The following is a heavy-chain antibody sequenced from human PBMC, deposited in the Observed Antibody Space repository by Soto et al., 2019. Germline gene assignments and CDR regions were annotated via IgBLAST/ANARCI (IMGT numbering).Heavy chain of an antibody. Sequence: EVPLLESGGDLIQPGGSLRLSCAASGFTFSSYAMSWVRQAPGKGLGWVSAISSSGGSTFYADSVKGRFTISRDNSRNTLYLQMNSLRAEDTALYYCAKYQPMTQPRPYFDYWGQGTLVTVSS. J-gene: IGHJ4*02. CDR1: GFTFSSYA. CDR2: ISSSGGST. D-gene: IGHD3-22*01. CDR3: AKYQPMTQPRPYFDY. V-gene: IGHV3-23*01.